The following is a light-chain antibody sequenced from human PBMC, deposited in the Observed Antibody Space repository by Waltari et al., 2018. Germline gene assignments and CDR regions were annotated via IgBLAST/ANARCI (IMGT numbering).Light chain of an antibody. CDR2: AAY. J-gene: IGKJ3*01. V-gene: IGKV1-39*01. CDR1: ETIGTD. Sequence: TGRVSETIGTDVHWYQQKPRKAPKLLIDAAYSLQAGVPSRFSGSGAETDCTLTNSGLQPEDFATYYCQQSYTDMFTFGPGTKVDIK. CDR3: QQSYTDMFT.